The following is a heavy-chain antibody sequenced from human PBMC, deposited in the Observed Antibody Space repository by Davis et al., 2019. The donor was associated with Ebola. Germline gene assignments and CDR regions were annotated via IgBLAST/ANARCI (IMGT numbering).Heavy chain of an antibody. Sequence: ASVKVSCKASGYSFRTKYMNWVRQAPGHGLKWMGVINPNDGSTTYAQEFQDRVTMTRDTSTNTMYLEIRNLTFEDTAVDYCVIISMTWGQGTLVTVSS. D-gene: IGHD2-21*02. V-gene: IGHV1-46*01. J-gene: IGHJ4*01. CDR3: VIISMT. CDR1: GYSFRTKY. CDR2: INPNDGST.